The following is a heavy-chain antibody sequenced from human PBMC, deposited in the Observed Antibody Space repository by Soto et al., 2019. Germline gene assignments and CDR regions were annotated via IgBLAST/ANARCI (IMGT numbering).Heavy chain of an antibody. CDR2: IYYSGST. CDR3: ASEKWELPGH. CDR1: GGSISSSSYY. Sequence: SETLSLTCTVSGGSISSSSYYWGWIRQPPGKGLEWIGSIYYSGSTYYNPSLKSRVTISVDTSKNQFSLKLSFVTAADTAVYYCASEKWELPGHWGQGTLVTVSS. D-gene: IGHD1-26*01. V-gene: IGHV4-39*01. J-gene: IGHJ4*02.